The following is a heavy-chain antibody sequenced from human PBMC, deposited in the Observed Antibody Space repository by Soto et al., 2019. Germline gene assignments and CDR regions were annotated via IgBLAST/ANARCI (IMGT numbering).Heavy chain of an antibody. CDR1: GFTISSYW. J-gene: IGHJ4*02. CDR3: ARAIRLWFGEAFDY. Sequence: WGFLRLSCAASGFTISSYWMHWVRQAPGKGLVWVSRINSDGSSTSYADSVKGRFTISRDNAKNTLYLQMNSLRAEDTAVYYCARAIRLWFGEAFDYWGQGTLVTVSS. CDR2: INSDGSST. V-gene: IGHV3-74*01. D-gene: IGHD3-10*01.